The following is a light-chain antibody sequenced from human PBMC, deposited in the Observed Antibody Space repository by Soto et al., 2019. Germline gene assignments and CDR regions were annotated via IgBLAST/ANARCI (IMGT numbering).Light chain of an antibody. J-gene: IGKJ1*01. Sequence: DIQMTQSPSSLSASVGDRVTITCRASQSISSYLNWYQQKPGQAPKLLIYGASSLQSGVPSRFSGSGSGTDFTLTISSLQPEDFATYDCQQSYSTPRTFGQGTKVEIK. CDR3: QQSYSTPRT. CDR2: GAS. CDR1: QSISSY. V-gene: IGKV1-39*01.